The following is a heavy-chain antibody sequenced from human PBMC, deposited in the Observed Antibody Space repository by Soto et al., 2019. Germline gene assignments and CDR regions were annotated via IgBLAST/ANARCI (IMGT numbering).Heavy chain of an antibody. Sequence: QVQLVQSGAEVKKPGSSVKVSCKASGGTFSSYAISWVRRAPGQGLEWMGGIIPIFGTANYAQKFQGRVTITADESTSTAYMELSSLRSEDTAVYYCARGAGKERGLQWLPTVDYWGQGTLVTVSS. V-gene: IGHV1-69*01. CDR3: ARGAGKERGLQWLPTVDY. CDR1: GGTFSSYA. J-gene: IGHJ4*02. CDR2: IIPIFGTA. D-gene: IGHD6-19*01.